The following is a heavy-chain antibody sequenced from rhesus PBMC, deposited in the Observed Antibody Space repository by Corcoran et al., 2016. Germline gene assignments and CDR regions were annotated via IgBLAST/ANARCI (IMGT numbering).Heavy chain of an antibody. CDR1: GYSISSGYA. D-gene: IGHD6-25*01. CDR2: ISGSSGFT. Sequence: QVQLQESGRGLVKPSEPLSLTCAGSGYSISSGYAWGWVRQPPGKGLEYIGYISGSSGFTYYNPSLKSRVTISKDTSKNQFSLKLTSVTAADTAVYYCGRGAAIDYWGQGVLVTVSS. V-gene: IGHV4-99*02. J-gene: IGHJ4*01. CDR3: GRGAAIDY.